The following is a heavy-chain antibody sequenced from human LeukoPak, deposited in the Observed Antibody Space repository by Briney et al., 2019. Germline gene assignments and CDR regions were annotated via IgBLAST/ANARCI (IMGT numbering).Heavy chain of an antibody. J-gene: IGHJ4*02. CDR2: IRYDGSNK. CDR1: GFTFSSYG. CDR3: AKRGICSSIPFDY. Sequence: PGGSLRLSCAASGFTFSSYGMHWVRQAPGKGLEWVAFIRYDGSNKYYADSVKGRFTISRDNSKNTLYLQMNSLRAEDTAVYYCAKRGICSSIPFDYWGQGTLVTVSS. V-gene: IGHV3-30*02. D-gene: IGHD6-13*01.